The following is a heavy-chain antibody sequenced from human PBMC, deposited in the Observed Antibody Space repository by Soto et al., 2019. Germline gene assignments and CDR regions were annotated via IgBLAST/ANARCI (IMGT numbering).Heavy chain of an antibody. V-gene: IGHV4-4*02. J-gene: IGHJ5*02. D-gene: IGHD2-21*01. CDR2: IYHSGST. CDR1: GDSISRSYW. Sequence: SETLSLTCAVSGDSISRSYWWSWVRQLPGKGLEWIGEIYHSGSTIYNPSLQSRVTLSVDKSKNEFSLKMSSVTDADTAVYYCARRAVVAVTGSLDNWLDPWGQGILVTVSS. CDR3: ARRAVVAVTGSLDNWLDP.